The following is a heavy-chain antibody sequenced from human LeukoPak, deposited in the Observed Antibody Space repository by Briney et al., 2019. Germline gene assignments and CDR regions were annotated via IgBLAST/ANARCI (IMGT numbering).Heavy chain of an antibody. V-gene: IGHV4-4*08. D-gene: IGHD3-16*01. J-gene: IGHJ4*02. Sequence: SETLSLTCTISGGSISNYYWSWIRQPPGKGLEWIGHIYASGGTKYNPSLESRVTISIDTSKNQLSLRLSSVTAADTAVYYCTREKSYGYIRADSWGQGTLVAVSS. CDR2: IYASGGT. CDR3: TREKSYGYIRADS. CDR1: GGSISNYY.